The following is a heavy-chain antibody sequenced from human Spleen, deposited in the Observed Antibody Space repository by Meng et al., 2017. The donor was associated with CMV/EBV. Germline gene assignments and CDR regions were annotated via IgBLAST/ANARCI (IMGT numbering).Heavy chain of an antibody. Sequence: QGHLVQAGAEWKKPGASVQVSCKASGYTFTGYNMPWVRQAPGQGLEWMGWINPNSGGTNYAQKFQGRVTMTRDTSISTAYMELSRLRSDDTAVYYCARSWMVRGNDWFDPWGQGTLVTVSS. J-gene: IGHJ5*02. CDR2: INPNSGGT. CDR1: GYTFTGYN. V-gene: IGHV1-2*02. D-gene: IGHD3-10*01. CDR3: ARSWMVRGNDWFDP.